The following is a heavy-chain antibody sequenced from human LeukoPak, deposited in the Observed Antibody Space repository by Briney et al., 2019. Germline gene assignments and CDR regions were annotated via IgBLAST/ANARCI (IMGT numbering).Heavy chain of an antibody. CDR1: GGSISSTSYY. Sequence: SETPSLTCTVSGGSISSTSYYWGWIRQPPGKGLEWIGSIYYSGSTYYNPSLKSRVTISVDTSKNQFSLKLSSVTAADTAVYYCARHVYSREWELPLNFDYWGQGTLVTVSS. CDR3: ARHVYSREWELPLNFDY. D-gene: IGHD1-26*01. V-gene: IGHV4-39*01. J-gene: IGHJ4*02. CDR2: IYYSGST.